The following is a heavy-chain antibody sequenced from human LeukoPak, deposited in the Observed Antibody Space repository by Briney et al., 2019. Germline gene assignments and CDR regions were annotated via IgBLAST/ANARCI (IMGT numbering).Heavy chain of an antibody. CDR1: GFTFSSYG. CDR3: ARDQYYDILTGYIDY. J-gene: IGHJ4*02. D-gene: IGHD3-9*01. V-gene: IGHV3-30*03. CDR2: ISYDGSNK. Sequence: GGSLRLSCAASGFTFSSYGMHWVRQAPGKGLEWVAVISYDGSNKYYADSVKGRFTISRDNSKNTLYLQMNSLRAEDTAVYYCARDQYYDILTGYIDYWGQGTLVTVSS.